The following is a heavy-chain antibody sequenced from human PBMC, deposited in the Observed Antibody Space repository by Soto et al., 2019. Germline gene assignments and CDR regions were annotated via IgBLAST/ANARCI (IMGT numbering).Heavy chain of an antibody. D-gene: IGHD5-12*01. CDR3: ANDPGYSLDY. Sequence: PSQTLSLTCAVYGGSFSGFYWSWIRQPPGKGLEWIGEINHSGSTNYNPSLKSRIIISVDTSKNQFSLQLNSVTPEDAAVYYCANDPGYSLDYWGQGTQVTVSS. J-gene: IGHJ4*02. CDR2: INHSGST. V-gene: IGHV4-34*01. CDR1: GGSFSGFY.